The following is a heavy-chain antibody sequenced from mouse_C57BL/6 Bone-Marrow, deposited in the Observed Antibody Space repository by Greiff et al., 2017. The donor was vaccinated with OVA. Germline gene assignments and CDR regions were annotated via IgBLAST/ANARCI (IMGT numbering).Heavy chain of an antibody. Sequence: EVQLQESGGGLVKPGGSLKLSCAASGFTFSSYAMSWVRQTPEKRLEWVATISDGGSYTYYPDNVKGRFTISRDNAKNNLYLQMSHLKSEDTAMYYCARVLYYGHAMDHWGQGTSVTVSS. CDR2: ISDGGSYT. CDR1: GFTFSSYA. CDR3: ARVLYYGHAMDH. V-gene: IGHV5-4*01. J-gene: IGHJ4*01. D-gene: IGHD2-1*01.